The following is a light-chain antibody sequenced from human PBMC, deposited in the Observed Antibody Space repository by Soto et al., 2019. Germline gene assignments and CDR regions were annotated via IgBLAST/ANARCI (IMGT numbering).Light chain of an antibody. Sequence: DIQITHSPSSLSASVVDRVTITFRASQIISSYLNWYQQKPGKAPKLLIYAASSLQSGVPSRFSGSGSGTDFNLTISSLQPEDFATYYCQQSYSTPRVWTFGQGTKVDIK. CDR2: AAS. CDR1: QIISSY. J-gene: IGKJ1*01. CDR3: QQSYSTPRVWT. V-gene: IGKV1-39*01.